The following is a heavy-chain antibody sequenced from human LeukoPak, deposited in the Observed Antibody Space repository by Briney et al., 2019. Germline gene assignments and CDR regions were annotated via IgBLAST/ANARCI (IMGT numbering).Heavy chain of an antibody. Sequence: GGSLRLSCAASGFTFSSYAMHWVRQAPGKGLEWVAVISYDGSNKYYADSVKGRFTISRDNSKNTLYLQMNSLRAEDTAVYYCAKGWRMSDRWGQGTLVTVSS. CDR1: GFTFSSYA. CDR2: ISYDGSNK. J-gene: IGHJ5*02. D-gene: IGHD1-1*01. CDR3: AKGWRMSDR. V-gene: IGHV3-30-3*01.